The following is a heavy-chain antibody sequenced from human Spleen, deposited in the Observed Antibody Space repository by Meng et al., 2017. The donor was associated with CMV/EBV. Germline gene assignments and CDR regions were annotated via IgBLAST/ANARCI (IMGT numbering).Heavy chain of an antibody. CDR3: AREREYFDS. Sequence: GESLKISCTASGFPFDDFSMHWVRQAPGKGLEWVSLITWDSFSTYYADSVKGRFTISRDTAKNSLYLQMNSLRAEDTAVYYCAREREYFDSWGQGTLVTVSS. CDR2: ITWDSFST. V-gene: IGHV3-43*01. J-gene: IGHJ4*02. CDR1: GFPFDDFS.